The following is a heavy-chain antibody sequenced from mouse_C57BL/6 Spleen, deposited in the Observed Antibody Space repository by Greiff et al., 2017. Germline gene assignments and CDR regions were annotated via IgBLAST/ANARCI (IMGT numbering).Heavy chain of an antibody. CDR2: INYDGSST. CDR1: GFTFSDYY. CDR3: ARGGDYDHFDY. D-gene: IGHD2-4*01. J-gene: IGHJ2*01. Sequence: EVQVVESEGGLVQPGSSMKLSCTASGFTFSDYYMAWVRQVPEKGLEWVANINYDGSSTYYLDSLKSRFIISRDNAKNILYLQMSSLKSEDTATYYCARGGDYDHFDYWGQGTTLTVSS. V-gene: IGHV5-16*01.